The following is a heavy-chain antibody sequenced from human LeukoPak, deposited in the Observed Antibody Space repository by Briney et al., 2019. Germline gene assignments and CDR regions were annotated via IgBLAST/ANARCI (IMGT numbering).Heavy chain of an antibody. D-gene: IGHD2-2*01. CDR2: IYTSGST. Sequence: SETLSLTCTVSGGSISSGSYYWSWIRQPAGKGLEWIGRIYTSGSTNYNPSLKSRVTISVDTSKNQFSLKLSSVTAADTAVYYCARPTSRGWFDPWGQGTLVTVSS. CDR1: GGSISSGSYY. V-gene: IGHV4-61*02. J-gene: IGHJ5*02. CDR3: ARPTSRGWFDP.